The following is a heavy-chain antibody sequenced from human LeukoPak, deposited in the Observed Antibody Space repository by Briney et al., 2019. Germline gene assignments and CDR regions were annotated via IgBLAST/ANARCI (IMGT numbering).Heavy chain of an antibody. Sequence: PGGSLRLSCAASGFTFSSYWMHWVRQAPGKGLVWVSRINSDGSSTSYADSVKGRFTISRDNAKNTLYLQMNSLRAEDTAVYYCARPPKSGSYSRAFGIWGQGTMVTVSS. CDR3: ARPPKSGSYSRAFGI. CDR2: INSDGSST. V-gene: IGHV3-74*01. D-gene: IGHD1-26*01. CDR1: GFTFSSYW. J-gene: IGHJ3*02.